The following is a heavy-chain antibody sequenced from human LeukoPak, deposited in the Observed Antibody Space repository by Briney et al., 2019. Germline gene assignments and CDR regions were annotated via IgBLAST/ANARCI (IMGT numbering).Heavy chain of an antibody. CDR2: IVVGSGNT. CDR1: GFTFTSSA. D-gene: IGHD6-19*01. V-gene: IGHV1-58*01. CDR3: ARWQWLVPLDY. J-gene: IGHJ4*02. Sequence: SVKVSCKASGFTFTSSAVQWVRQARGQRLEWIGWIVVGSGNTNYAQKFQGRVTMTRNTSISTAYMELSSLRSEDTAVYYCARWQWLVPLDYWGQGTLVTVSS.